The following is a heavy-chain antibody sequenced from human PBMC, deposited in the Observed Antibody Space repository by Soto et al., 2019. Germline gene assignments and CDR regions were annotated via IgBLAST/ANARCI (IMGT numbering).Heavy chain of an antibody. J-gene: IGHJ4*02. CDR3: AKFGTYYYDSSGYTDY. CDR2: ISYDGSNK. D-gene: IGHD3-22*01. Sequence: WWSLRLSCSASVFTCSSYGMHWFRQAPGKGLEWVAVISYDGSNKYYADSVKGRFTISRDNSKNTLYLQMNSLRAEDTAVYYCAKFGTYYYDSSGYTDYWGQGTLVTVSS. CDR1: VFTCSSYG. V-gene: IGHV3-30*18.